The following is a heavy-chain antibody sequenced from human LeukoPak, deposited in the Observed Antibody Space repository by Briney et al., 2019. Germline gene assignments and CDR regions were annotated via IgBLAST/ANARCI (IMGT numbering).Heavy chain of an antibody. V-gene: IGHV1-2*02. CDR3: ARGGEVVIQPDFDY. CDR2: INPNSGGT. J-gene: IGHJ4*02. CDR1: GYTFTVNY. D-gene: IGHD3-22*01. Sequence: ASVKLSCTSSGYTFTVNYMHWVRQAPGQGLGWVGWINPNSGGTNYAQKFQGRVTMTRDTAISTAYMELSRLRSDDTAVYYCARGGEVVIQPDFDYWGQGTLVTVSS.